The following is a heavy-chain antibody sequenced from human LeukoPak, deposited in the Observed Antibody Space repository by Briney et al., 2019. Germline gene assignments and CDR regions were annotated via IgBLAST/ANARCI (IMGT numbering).Heavy chain of an antibody. CDR3: ARVDRYHFYLDV. Sequence: SVKVSCKASGGTFNTYTITWVRQAPGQGLEWMGGIIPLFGTANFAQRFQGRVTLTRDESTSTAYMELSSLISEDTAIYYCARVDRYHFYLDVWGKGTTVTVSS. V-gene: IGHV1-69*05. CDR1: GGTFNTYT. J-gene: IGHJ6*03. CDR2: IIPLFGTA.